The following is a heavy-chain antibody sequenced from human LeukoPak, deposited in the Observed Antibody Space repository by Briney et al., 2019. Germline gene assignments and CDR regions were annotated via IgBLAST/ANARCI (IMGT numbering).Heavy chain of an antibody. CDR2: ISWNSGSI. V-gene: IGHV3-9*01. CDR1: GFTFDDYA. J-gene: IGHJ3*02. Sequence: GRSLRLSCAASGFTFDDYAMHWVRQAPGKGLEWVSGISWNSGSIGYADSVKGRFTISRDNAKNSLYLQMNSLRAEDTALYYCAKAENMVRGALDAFDIWGRGTMVTVSS. D-gene: IGHD3-10*01. CDR3: AKAENMVRGALDAFDI.